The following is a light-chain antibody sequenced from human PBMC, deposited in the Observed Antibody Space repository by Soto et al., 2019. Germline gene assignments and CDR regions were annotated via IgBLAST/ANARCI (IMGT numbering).Light chain of an antibody. V-gene: IGKV3-20*01. J-gene: IGKJ1*01. Sequence: EIVLTQSPGTLSLSPGDRATISCTASQSGFSTYLAWFQQRPGQAPRLLVYAASTRATGIPDRFSGSGSGTDFTLTISRLEPEDFAVYYCHQYGNSPWTLGQGTKVEIK. CDR1: QSGFSTY. CDR2: AAS. CDR3: HQYGNSPWT.